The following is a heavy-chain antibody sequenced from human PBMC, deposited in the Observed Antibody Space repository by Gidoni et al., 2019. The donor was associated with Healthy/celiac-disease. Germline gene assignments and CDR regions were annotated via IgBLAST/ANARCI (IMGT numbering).Heavy chain of an antibody. CDR2: ISYDGSNK. CDR1: GFTFSSYA. J-gene: IGHJ6*02. V-gene: IGHV3-30-3*01. Sequence: QVQLVESGGGVVQPGRSLRLSCAASGFTFSSYAMHWVRQAPGKGLEWVAVISYDGSNKYYADSVKGRFTISRDNSKNTLYLQMNSLRAEDTAVYYCARVRLLWFGEFSGMDVWGQGTTVTVSS. CDR3: ARVRLLWFGEFSGMDV. D-gene: IGHD3-10*01.